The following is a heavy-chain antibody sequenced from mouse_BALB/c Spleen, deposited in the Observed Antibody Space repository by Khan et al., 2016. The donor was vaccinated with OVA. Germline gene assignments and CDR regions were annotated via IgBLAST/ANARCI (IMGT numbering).Heavy chain of an antibody. CDR1: GFTFSTYG. V-gene: IGHV2-9*02. J-gene: IGHJ2*01. Sequence: VELVESGGGLVQPGGSRKLSCAASGFTFSTYGMHWVRQAPEKGLEWLGVIWAGGSTNYNSALMSRLSISKDNSKSQVFLKMNSLQTDDTAMYYCARLEDIWGQGTTLTVSS. CDR3: ARLEDI. CDR2: IWAGGST. D-gene: IGHD1-3*01.